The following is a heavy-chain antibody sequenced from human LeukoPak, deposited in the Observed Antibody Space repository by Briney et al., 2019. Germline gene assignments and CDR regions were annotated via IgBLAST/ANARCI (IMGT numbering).Heavy chain of an antibody. CDR2: IYSSGNT. CDR1: GFTVSSNY. D-gene: IGHD6-13*01. V-gene: IGHV3-53*01. J-gene: IGHJ4*02. CDR3: ARCSPFDY. Sequence: TGGSLRLSCAASGFTVSSNYMSWVRQAPGKGLEWLSVIYSSGNTYYADSVKGRFTISRDSSKNTLYLQINSLRAEDTAVYYCARCSPFDYWGQGTLVTVSS.